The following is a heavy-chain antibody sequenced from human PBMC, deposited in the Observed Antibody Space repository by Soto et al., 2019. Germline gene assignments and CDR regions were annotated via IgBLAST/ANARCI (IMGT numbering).Heavy chain of an antibody. V-gene: IGHV3-30-3*01. D-gene: IGHD2-2*01. CDR3: ARGGYCSSTSCRYYYYGMDV. CDR2: ISYDGSNK. Sequence: GGSLRPSCAASGFTFSSYAMHWVRQAPGKGLEWVAVISYDGSNKYYADSVKGRFTISRDNSKNTLYLQMNSLRAEDTAVYYCARGGYCSSTSCRYYYYGMDVWGQGTTVTVSS. CDR1: GFTFSSYA. J-gene: IGHJ6*02.